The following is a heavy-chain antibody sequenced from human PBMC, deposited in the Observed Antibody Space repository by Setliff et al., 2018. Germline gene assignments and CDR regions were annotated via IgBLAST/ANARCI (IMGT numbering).Heavy chain of an antibody. CDR2: IFQSGNT. D-gene: IGHD3-9*01. CDR1: GSSIISDYY. V-gene: IGHV4-38-2*01. CDR3: ARASSLTRKHLAFDL. J-gene: IGHJ3*01. Sequence: SETLSLTCAVSGSSIISDYYWVWIRQPPGRGLEWIGSIFQSGNTYYNPSLKSRVTISVDTSKNQFSLRLSSVTAADTAVYYCARASSLTRKHLAFDLWGQGTMVTVSS.